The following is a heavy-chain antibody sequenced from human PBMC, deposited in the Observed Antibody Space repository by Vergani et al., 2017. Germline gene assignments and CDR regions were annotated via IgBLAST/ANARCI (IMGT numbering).Heavy chain of an antibody. CDR1: GGSFTSYH. CDR2: IDHTGRP. Sequence: QVQLQQWGGGLLQPSETLSLTCVVNGGSFTSYHWTWIRQSPGEGLEWVGDIDHTGRPDYNPSLKSRLTMSVDKSRNQFSLTLNSVTATDTEIYFCARVNTETNGHLYYYYYMDVWGQGTAVTVS. J-gene: IGHJ6*03. CDR3: ARVNTETNGHLYYYYYMDV. D-gene: IGHD4-11*01. V-gene: IGHV4-34*01.